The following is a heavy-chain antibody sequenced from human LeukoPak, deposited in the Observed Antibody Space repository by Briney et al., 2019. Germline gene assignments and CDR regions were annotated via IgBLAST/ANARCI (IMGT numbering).Heavy chain of an antibody. CDR3: ARVGYSYGEIGFDY. CDR2: INYSGST. Sequence: SETLSLTCTVSGGSISSSNYYWGWIRQPPGKGLEWIGSINYSGSTYFNPSLKSRVTISVDTSKNQFSLKLSSVTAADTAVYYCARVGYSYGEIGFDYWGQGTLVTVSS. J-gene: IGHJ4*02. CDR1: GGSISSSNYY. V-gene: IGHV4-39*07. D-gene: IGHD5-18*01.